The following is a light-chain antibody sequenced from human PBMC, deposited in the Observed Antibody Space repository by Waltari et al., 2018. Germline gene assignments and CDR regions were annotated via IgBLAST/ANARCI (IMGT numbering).Light chain of an antibody. CDR2: WAS. J-gene: IGKJ1*01. Sequence: DIVMTQSPDSLAVSLGERATINCKSSQSVLYSSNKKNYLAWYQQKPGQSPKLLIYWASTRESVVPDRCSGSGSETDFTLTISSLQAEDVAVYYCQQYYSTLSWTFGQGTKVEIK. CDR1: QSVLYSSNKKNY. CDR3: QQYYSTLSWT. V-gene: IGKV4-1*01.